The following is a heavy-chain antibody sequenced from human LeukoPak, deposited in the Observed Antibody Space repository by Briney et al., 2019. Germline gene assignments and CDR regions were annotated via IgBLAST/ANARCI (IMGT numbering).Heavy chain of an antibody. D-gene: IGHD6-19*01. CDR1: GFTSADYA. V-gene: IGHV3-43*02. CDR3: AKDRGWYDN. J-gene: IGHJ4*02. CDR2: ISGGGGST. Sequence: GSLRLSSAASGFTSADYAMHGVRQAPRKGREWVSYISGGGGSTYSAESVKGRFTIYRDNSKNSLYLQMNSLRTEDTALYHCAKDRGWYDNWGQGTLVTVSS.